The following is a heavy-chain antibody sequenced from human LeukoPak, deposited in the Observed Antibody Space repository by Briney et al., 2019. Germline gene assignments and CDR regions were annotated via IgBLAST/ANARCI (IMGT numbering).Heavy chain of an antibody. J-gene: IGHJ4*02. D-gene: IGHD5-18*01. Sequence: HSGGSLRLSCAASGFTFSSYAMHWVRQAPGKGLEWVAVISYDGSNKYYADSVKGRVTISRDNSQSTLYLQMNSLRAEDTAVYYCARGRGIQLWLVPTDYWGQGTLVTVSS. CDR3: ARGRGIQLWLVPTDY. V-gene: IGHV3-30-3*01. CDR1: GFTFSSYA. CDR2: ISYDGSNK.